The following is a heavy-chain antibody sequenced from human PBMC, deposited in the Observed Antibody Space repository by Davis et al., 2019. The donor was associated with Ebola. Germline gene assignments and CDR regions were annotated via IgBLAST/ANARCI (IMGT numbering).Heavy chain of an antibody. V-gene: IGHV3-30-3*01. CDR3: ARDLPWDIVVVVAASPFDY. D-gene: IGHD2-15*01. CDR1: GFTFSSYA. CDR2: ISYDGSNK. J-gene: IGHJ4*02. Sequence: GESLKISCAASGFTFSSYAMHWVRQAPGKGLEWVAVISYDGSNKYYADSVKGRFTISRDNAKNSLYLQMNSLRAEDTAVYYCARDLPWDIVVVVAASPFDYWGQGTLVTVSS.